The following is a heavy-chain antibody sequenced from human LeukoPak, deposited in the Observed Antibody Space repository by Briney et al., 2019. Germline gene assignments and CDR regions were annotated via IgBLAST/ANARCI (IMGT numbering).Heavy chain of an antibody. CDR3: ARTRYYYGSGSYYPLNWFDP. CDR1: GGSISSSSYY. D-gene: IGHD3-10*01. Sequence: SETLSLTCTVSGGSISSSSYYWGWIRQPPGKGLEWIGSIYYSGSTYYNPSLKSRVTISVDTSKNQFSLKLSSVTAADTAVYYCARTRYYYGSGSYYPLNWFDPWGQGTLVTVSS. V-gene: IGHV4-39*07. J-gene: IGHJ5*02. CDR2: IYYSGST.